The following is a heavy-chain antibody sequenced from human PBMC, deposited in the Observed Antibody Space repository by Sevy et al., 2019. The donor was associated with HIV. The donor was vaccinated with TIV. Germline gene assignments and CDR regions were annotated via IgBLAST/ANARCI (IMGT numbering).Heavy chain of an antibody. D-gene: IGHD1-26*01. CDR3: ARDRATSATGTLFDY. J-gene: IGHJ4*02. CDR2: LSDSGVST. V-gene: IGHV3-23*01. CDR1: GFTSSSYA. Sequence: GGSLRLSCVASGFTSSSYAMSWVRQPPGRGLEWVSTLSDSGVSTYYANSVKGRFTISRDNSKNILYLQMNSLRAEETAVYYCARDRATSATGTLFDYWGQGTLVTVSS.